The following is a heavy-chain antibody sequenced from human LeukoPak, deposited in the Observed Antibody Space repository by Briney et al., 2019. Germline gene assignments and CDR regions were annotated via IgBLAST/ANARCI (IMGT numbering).Heavy chain of an antibody. J-gene: IGHJ3*02. CDR2: INPNSGGT. V-gene: IGHV1-2*02. D-gene: IGHD1-26*01. CDR3: ARGGRWELPRPYAFDI. CDR1: GYTFTGYY. Sequence: ASVKVSCKASGYTFTGYYMHWVRQAPGQGLEWMGWINPNSGGTNYAQKFQGRVTMTTDTSTSTADMELRSLRSDDTAVYYCARGGRWELPRPYAFDIWGQGTMVTVSS.